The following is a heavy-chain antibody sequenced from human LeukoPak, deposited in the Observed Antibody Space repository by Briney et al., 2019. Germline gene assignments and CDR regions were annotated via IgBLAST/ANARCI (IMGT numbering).Heavy chain of an antibody. D-gene: IGHD3-22*01. CDR3: AGGYYDSSGYFVFDY. J-gene: IGHJ4*02. CDR2: IIPIFGTA. CDR1: GFTFTGYY. V-gene: IGHV1-69*13. Sequence: SVKVSCKASGFTFTGYYMHWVRQAPGQGLEWMGGIIPIFGTANYAQKFQRRVTITADESTSTAYMELSSLRSEDTAVYYCAGGYYDSSGYFVFDYWGQGTLVTVSS.